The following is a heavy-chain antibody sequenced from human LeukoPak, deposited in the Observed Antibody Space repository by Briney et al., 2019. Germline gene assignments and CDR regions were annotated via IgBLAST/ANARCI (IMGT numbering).Heavy chain of an antibody. CDR2: INRDGGEK. J-gene: IGHJ4*02. V-gene: IGHV3-7*01. CDR3: AREVHAAVTDFDY. CDR1: GFTFSSYW. Sequence: GGSLRLSCAASGFTFSSYWMSWVRQAPGKGLEWVANINRDGGEKYYVDSVEGRFTISRDNAKNSLYLQMNSLRAEDTAVYYCAREVHAAVTDFDYWGQGTLVTVSS. D-gene: IGHD6-13*01.